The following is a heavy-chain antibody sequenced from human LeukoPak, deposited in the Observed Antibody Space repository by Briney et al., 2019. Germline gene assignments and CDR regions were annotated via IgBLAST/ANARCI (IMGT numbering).Heavy chain of an antibody. CDR3: ARKDIVATTTFDY. D-gene: IGHD5-12*01. CDR2: IYYSGGT. J-gene: IGHJ4*02. CDR1: GGSISSSSYY. Sequence: SETLSLTCTVSGGSISSSSYYWGWIRQPPGKGLEWIGSIYYSGGTYYNPSLKSRVTISVDTSKNQFSLKLSSVTAADTAVYYCARKDIVATTTFDYWGQGTLVTVSS. V-gene: IGHV4-39*01.